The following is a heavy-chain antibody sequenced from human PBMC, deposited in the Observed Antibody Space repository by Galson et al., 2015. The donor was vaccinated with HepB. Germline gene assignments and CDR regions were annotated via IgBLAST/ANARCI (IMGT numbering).Heavy chain of an antibody. CDR3: ARDLSSHILSDYNKGWFDS. CDR2: IIPILGIP. Sequence: SVKVSCKASGGTFSNYSITWVRQAPGQGLECMGGIIPILGIPNYAQNFQGRVTVTADKSTTTAYMELSSLTSEDTAVYYCARDLSSHILSDYNKGWFDSWGQGTLVTVSS. D-gene: IGHD3-9*01. J-gene: IGHJ5*01. CDR1: GGTFSNYS. V-gene: IGHV1-69*10.